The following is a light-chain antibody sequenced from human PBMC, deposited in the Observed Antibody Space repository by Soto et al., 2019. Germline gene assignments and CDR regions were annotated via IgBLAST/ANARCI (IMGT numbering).Light chain of an antibody. Sequence: EILVTQSPGTLSLSRWEIATLSCRASQSVSNNYLAWYQQKPGQAPRLLIYGASNRATGIPDRFSGSGSGTDFTLTTSRLEPEDFAVYYCQQYGSSGTFGQGTKVDIK. CDR2: GAS. CDR3: QQYGSSGT. J-gene: IGKJ1*01. V-gene: IGKV3-20*01. CDR1: QSVSNNY.